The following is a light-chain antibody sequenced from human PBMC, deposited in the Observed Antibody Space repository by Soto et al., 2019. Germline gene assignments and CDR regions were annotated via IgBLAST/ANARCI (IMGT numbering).Light chain of an antibody. CDR1: QSVSSSY. CDR3: QQYGSSET. CDR2: GAS. J-gene: IGKJ1*01. V-gene: IGKV3-20*01. Sequence: IVLTHSPGTLSLSPWERATLSCRASQSVSSSYLAWYQQKPGQAPRLLIYGASSRATGIPDRFSGSGSGTDFTLTISRLEPEDFAVYYCQQYGSSETFGQGTKVDIK.